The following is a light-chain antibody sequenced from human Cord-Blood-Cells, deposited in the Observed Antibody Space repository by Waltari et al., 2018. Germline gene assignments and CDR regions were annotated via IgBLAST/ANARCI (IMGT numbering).Light chain of an antibody. Sequence: QSALTQPRSVSGSPGQSVTISCTGTSSDVGGYNYDSWYQQHPGKAPKLMIYDVSKRPSGVPDRFSGSKSGNTASLTISGLQAEDEADYYCCSYAGSSWVFGGGTKLTVL. CDR2: DVS. CDR1: SSDVGGYNY. V-gene: IGLV2-11*01. CDR3: CSYAGSSWV. J-gene: IGLJ3*02.